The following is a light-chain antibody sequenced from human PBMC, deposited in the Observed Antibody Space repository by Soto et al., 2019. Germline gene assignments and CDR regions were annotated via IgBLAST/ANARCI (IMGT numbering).Light chain of an antibody. CDR1: SSDVGGYNY. V-gene: IGLV2-8*01. CDR2: EVS. Sequence: QSVLTQPPSASGSPGQSVTISCTGTSSDVGGYNYVSWYQQHPGKAPKLMIYEVSKRPSGVPDRFSGSKSGNTASLTVSGSQAEDEADYYCSSYAGSNNLVFGGGTKLTVL. J-gene: IGLJ2*01. CDR3: SSYAGSNNLV.